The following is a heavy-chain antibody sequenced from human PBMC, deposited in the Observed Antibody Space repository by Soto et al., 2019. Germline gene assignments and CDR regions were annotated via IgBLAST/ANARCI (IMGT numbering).Heavy chain of an antibody. Sequence: GGSLRLSCSASGFTFSSYAMHWVRQAPGKGLEYVSSISTNGGSTHYADSVKGRFTISRDNSKNTQYLQMSSLRADDTTVYNCLKGEYYYDSSGYYPFDYWGQGTLVTVSS. CDR2: ISTNGGST. D-gene: IGHD3-22*01. CDR3: LKGEYYYDSSGYYPFDY. CDR1: GFTFSSYA. J-gene: IGHJ4*02. V-gene: IGHV3-64D*06.